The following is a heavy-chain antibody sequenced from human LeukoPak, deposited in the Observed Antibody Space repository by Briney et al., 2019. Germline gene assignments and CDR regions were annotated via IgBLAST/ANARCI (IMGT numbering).Heavy chain of an antibody. CDR2: VYASGST. V-gene: IGHV4-4*09. CDR1: GGSISGGY. J-gene: IGHJ4*02. Sequence: SETLSVTCTVSGGSISGGYWSWIRQPPGRGLEWIGYVYASGSTNYNPSFKSRVTTSVETSMSQFALKLSSVTAADTAVYYCAKSYFDYSTYYSYYFNLWGQGALVTVSS. D-gene: IGHD4-11*01. CDR3: AKSYFDYSTYYSYYFNL.